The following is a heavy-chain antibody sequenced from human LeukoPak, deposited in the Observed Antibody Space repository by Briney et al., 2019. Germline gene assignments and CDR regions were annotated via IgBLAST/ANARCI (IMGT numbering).Heavy chain of an antibody. V-gene: IGHV3-23*01. Sequence: PGGSLRLSCAASGFTFSSMAMSWVRQAQGKGLEWVPVISGSGGSTYYADSVKGRFTISRDNAENSLYLQMNSLRAEDTAVYYCARDLAGYGDSEFDYWGQGTLVTVSS. CDR3: ARDLAGYGDSEFDY. J-gene: IGHJ4*02. D-gene: IGHD4-17*01. CDR2: ISGSGGST. CDR1: GFTFSSMA.